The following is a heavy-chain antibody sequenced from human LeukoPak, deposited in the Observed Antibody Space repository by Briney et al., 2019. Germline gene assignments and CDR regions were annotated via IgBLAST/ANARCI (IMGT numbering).Heavy chain of an antibody. V-gene: IGHV3-73*01. CDR1: GFTFSGSA. CDR2: IRSKANSYAT. D-gene: IGHD3-10*01. J-gene: IGHJ3*02. CDR3: TAYYGSGSLTRPKDAFDI. Sequence: GGSLRLSCAASGFTFSGSAMHWVRQASGKGLEWVGRIRSKANSYATAYAASVKGRFTISRDDSKNTAYLQMNSLKTEDTAVYYCTAYYGSGSLTRPKDAFDIWGQGTMVTVSS.